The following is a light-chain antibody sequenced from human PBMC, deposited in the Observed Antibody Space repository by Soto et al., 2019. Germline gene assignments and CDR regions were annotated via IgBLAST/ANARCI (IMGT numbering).Light chain of an antibody. CDR3: ASWDDSLNGHVV. CDR2: SSN. J-gene: IGLJ2*01. Sequence: QSVLTQPPSASGTPGQRVTISCFGSSSNIGSNTVNWYQQLPGTAPKLLIYSSNKRPSGVPDRFSGSKSGTSASLAISGLRSEDEGDYYCASWDDSLNGHVVFGGGTKLTVL. V-gene: IGLV1-44*01. CDR1: SSNIGSNT.